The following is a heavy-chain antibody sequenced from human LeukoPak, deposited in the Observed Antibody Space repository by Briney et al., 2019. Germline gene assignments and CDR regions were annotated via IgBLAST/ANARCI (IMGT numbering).Heavy chain of an antibody. CDR2: LYGSATI. CDR3: AREARLASAAGLDV. CDR1: GDSISDYY. D-gene: IGHD5-12*01. V-gene: IGHV4-4*07. J-gene: IGHJ6*02. Sequence: SETLSLTCNVFGDSISDYYWSWIRQPAGKGLEWIGRLYGSATIKYNPSLRSRLSLSGDTSKNQFSLKLSSVTAADTDVYYCAREARLASAAGLDVWGQGTMVTVS.